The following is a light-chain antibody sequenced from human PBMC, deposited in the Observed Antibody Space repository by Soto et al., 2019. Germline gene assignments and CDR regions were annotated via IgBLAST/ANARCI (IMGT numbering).Light chain of an antibody. CDR3: QKYNTARWT. J-gene: IGKJ1*01. Sequence: DIQMTQSPSTLSASVGDRVTITCRASQSISSWLAWYQQKPGKAPKLLIYKASSLESGVPSRFSGSGSGTDFTLTISSLQPEDVATYYCQKYNTARWTFGQGTKVDIK. V-gene: IGKV1-5*03. CDR1: QSISSW. CDR2: KAS.